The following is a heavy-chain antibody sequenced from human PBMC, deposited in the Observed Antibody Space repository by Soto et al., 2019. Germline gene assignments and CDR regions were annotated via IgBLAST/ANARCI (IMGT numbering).Heavy chain of an antibody. Sequence: EVHLLESGGGLVQPGGSLSLSCAASGFTFGSYAMAWVRQAPGKGLEWVSAITAGGDSTYYADSVQGRVTISRDNSRTTLDLQLNRLRAEDTAVYYCAKVGVRYCSGGSCYFHYWGQGTLVSVSS. CDR3: AKVGVRYCSGGSCYFHY. CDR2: ITAGGDST. D-gene: IGHD2-15*01. J-gene: IGHJ4*02. CDR1: GFTFGSYA. V-gene: IGHV3-23*01.